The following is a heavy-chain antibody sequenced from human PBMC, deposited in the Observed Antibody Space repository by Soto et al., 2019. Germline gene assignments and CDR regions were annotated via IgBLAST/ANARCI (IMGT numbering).Heavy chain of an antibody. D-gene: IGHD3-16*02. CDR1: RLTFNLAC. Sequence: KRGGSLTVSRGGSRLTFNLACMFCCRQAGWEGLGRVGRIKSKTDDGTTDYAAPVKGRFTISRDDSKNTLYLQMNSLKTEDTAVYYCTTDGIITFGGVIVPTWFDPWGPGTLVPVS. CDR2: IKSKTDDGTT. J-gene: IGHJ5*02. V-gene: IGHV3-15*01. CDR3: TTDGIITFGGVIVPTWFDP.